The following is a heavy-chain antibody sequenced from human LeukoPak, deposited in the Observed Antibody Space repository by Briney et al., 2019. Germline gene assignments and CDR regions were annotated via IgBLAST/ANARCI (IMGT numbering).Heavy chain of an antibody. Sequence: ASVKVSCKASGGTFSSYAISWVRQAPGQGLEWMGGIIPIFGTANYAQKFQGRVTITADESTSTAYMELSSLRSDDTAVYYCASGASVGSGYYLYYSDYWGQGTLVTVSS. CDR3: ASGASVGSGYYLYYSDY. CDR1: GGTFSSYA. D-gene: IGHD3-22*01. V-gene: IGHV1-69*13. CDR2: IIPIFGTA. J-gene: IGHJ4*02.